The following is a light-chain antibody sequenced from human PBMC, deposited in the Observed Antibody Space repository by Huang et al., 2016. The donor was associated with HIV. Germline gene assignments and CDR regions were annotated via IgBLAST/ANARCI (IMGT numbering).Light chain of an antibody. V-gene: IGKV3-15*01. CDR1: QNVSTN. J-gene: IGKJ1*01. Sequence: EIVMTQSPVTLSVSPGESATLSCRASQNVSTNLAWYQHNPGRAPRLLIYGASTRATSFPARFSASGSGTEFTLTVGGLRSDDFAVYYCQHYDNWAPATFGQGTKLEFK. CDR2: GAS. CDR3: QHYDNWAPAT.